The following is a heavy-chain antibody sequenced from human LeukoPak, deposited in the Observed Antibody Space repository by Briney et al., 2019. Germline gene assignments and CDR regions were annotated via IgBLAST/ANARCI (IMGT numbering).Heavy chain of an antibody. V-gene: IGHV4-30-4*01. Sequence: SETLSLTCTVSGASISSGDYYWSWIRQPPGKGLEWIGNIYYSGSTYYNPSLPSLKSRLTISVDTSKNQFSLRLNSVTAADTAVYYCASGGRPAPGGLNLTPFDYWGQGTLVTVSS. CDR1: GASISSGDYY. CDR2: IYYSGST. CDR3: ASGGRPAPGGLNLTPFDY. J-gene: IGHJ4*02. D-gene: IGHD3-16*01.